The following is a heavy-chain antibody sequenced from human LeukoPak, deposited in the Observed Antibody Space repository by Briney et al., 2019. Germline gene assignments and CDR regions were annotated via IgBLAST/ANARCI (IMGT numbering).Heavy chain of an antibody. CDR2: IHPGDSDT. D-gene: IGHD3-10*01. V-gene: IGHV5-51*01. Sequence: GESLKISCKGSGYSFASYWIGWVRQMPGKGLEWIGIIHPGDSDTRYSPSFQGQVTISAEKSISTAYLQWSSLKASDTAMYYCARRGEGPIGGIGYWGQGTLVTVSS. J-gene: IGHJ4*02. CDR1: GYSFASYW. CDR3: ARRGEGPIGGIGY.